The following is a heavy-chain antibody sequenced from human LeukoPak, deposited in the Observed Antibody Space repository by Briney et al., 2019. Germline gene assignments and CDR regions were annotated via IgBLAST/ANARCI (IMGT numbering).Heavy chain of an antibody. Sequence: SVKVSCKASGGTFSSYAISWVRQAPGQGLECMGRIIPIFGTANYAQKFQGRVTITTDESTSTAYMELSSLRCEDTAVYYCADSSGYYSGYWGQGTLVTVSS. D-gene: IGHD3-22*01. CDR2: IIPIFGTA. J-gene: IGHJ4*02. CDR3: ADSSGYYSGY. CDR1: GGTFSSYA. V-gene: IGHV1-69*05.